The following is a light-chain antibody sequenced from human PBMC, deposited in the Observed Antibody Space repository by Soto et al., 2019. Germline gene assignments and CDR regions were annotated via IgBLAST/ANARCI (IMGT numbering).Light chain of an antibody. CDR2: WAS. J-gene: IGKJ3*01. CDR3: QQHYSAPQT. V-gene: IGKV4-1*01. Sequence: DIVMTQSPDSLAVSLGERATINCKSSQTVLYSSDNKSYLAWYQQKPGQPPKLLIYWASTRQSGVPERFSGSGSGTDFTLTISSLQAEDVAVYSCQQHYSAPQTFGPGTKVDIK. CDR1: QTVLYSSDNKSY.